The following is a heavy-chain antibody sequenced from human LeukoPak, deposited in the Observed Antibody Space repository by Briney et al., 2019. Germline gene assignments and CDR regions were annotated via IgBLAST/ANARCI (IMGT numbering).Heavy chain of an antibody. Sequence: GGSLRLSCAASGFTITPYAMNWVRQAPGKGLEWVSAISGSGGGTYYADSVKGRFTISRDTSKNTLHLQMNSLRAEDTAVYYCAKWDYGVGFDNWGQGTLVTVSS. CDR2: ISGSGGGT. D-gene: IGHD4-17*01. V-gene: IGHV3-23*01. CDR1: GFTITPYA. J-gene: IGHJ4*02. CDR3: AKWDYGVGFDN.